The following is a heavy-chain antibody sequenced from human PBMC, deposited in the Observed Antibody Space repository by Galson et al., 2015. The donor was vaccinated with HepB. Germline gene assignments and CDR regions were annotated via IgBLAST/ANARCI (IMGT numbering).Heavy chain of an antibody. CDR2: IFSSGST. Sequence: TLSLTCTVSGGSISSGTYYWSWIRQPAGKGLEWIGRIFSSGSTNYNPSLKSRVTMSVDTSKNQFSLMLSSVSAADTAVYFCARQDWLGIPYTPDAFDIWGQGTMVSVSS. V-gene: IGHV4-61*02. CDR3: ARQDWLGIPYTPDAFDI. D-gene: IGHD3-16*01. J-gene: IGHJ3*02. CDR1: GGSISSGTYY.